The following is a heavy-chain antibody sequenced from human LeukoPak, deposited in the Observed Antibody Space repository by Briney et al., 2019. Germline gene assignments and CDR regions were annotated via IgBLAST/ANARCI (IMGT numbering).Heavy chain of an antibody. CDR1: GFTFSSYA. V-gene: IGHV3-64D*06. CDR3: VKSLLVGATTQVSFDY. D-gene: IGHD1-26*01. J-gene: IGHJ4*02. CDR2: ISSNGGST. Sequence: GGSLRLSYSASGFTFSSYAMHWVRQAPGKGLEYVSAISSNGGSTYYADSVKGRFTISRDNSKNTLYLQMSSLRAEDTAVYYCVKSLLVGATTQVSFDYWGQGTLVTVSS.